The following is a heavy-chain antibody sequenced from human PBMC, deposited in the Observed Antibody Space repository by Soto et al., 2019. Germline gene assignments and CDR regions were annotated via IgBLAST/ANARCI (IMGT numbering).Heavy chain of an antibody. CDR3: ARDSPIGSTFSGYDAIDY. CDR1: GYTFTSYD. V-gene: IGHV1-8*01. D-gene: IGHD5-12*01. CDR2: MNPNSGNT. Sequence: ASVKVSCKASGYTFTSYDINWVRQATGQGLEWMGWMNPNSGNTVYAQKFQGRVTMTRNTSISTAYMELSSLRSEDTAVYYCARDSPIGSTFSGYDAIDYWGQGTLVTVSS. J-gene: IGHJ4*02.